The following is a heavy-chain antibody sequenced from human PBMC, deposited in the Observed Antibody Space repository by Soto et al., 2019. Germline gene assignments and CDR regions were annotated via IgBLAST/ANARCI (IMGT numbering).Heavy chain of an antibody. J-gene: IGHJ6*02. CDR3: ARVAVRGVYYYGMDV. CDR1: GGSISSYY. V-gene: IGHV4-59*01. CDR2: IYYSGST. D-gene: IGHD3-10*01. Sequence: SATLSLTCTVSGGSISSYYWSWIRQPPGKGLEWIGYIYYSGSTNYNPSLKSRVTISVDTSKNQFSLKLSSVTAADTAVYYCARVAVRGVYYYGMDVWGQGTTVTVSS.